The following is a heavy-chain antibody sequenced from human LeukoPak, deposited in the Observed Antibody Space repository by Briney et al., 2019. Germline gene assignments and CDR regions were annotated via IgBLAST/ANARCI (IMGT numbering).Heavy chain of an antibody. CDR2: IIPIFGTA. D-gene: IGHD5-12*01. V-gene: IGHV1-69*13. J-gene: IGHJ4*02. Sequence: SVTVSCKASGGTFSSYAISWVRQAPGQGLEWMGGIIPIFGTANYAQKFQGRVTITADESTSTAYMELSSLRSEDTAVYYCARDRGASRSFDYWGQGTLVTVSS. CDR1: GGTFSSYA. CDR3: ARDRGASRSFDY.